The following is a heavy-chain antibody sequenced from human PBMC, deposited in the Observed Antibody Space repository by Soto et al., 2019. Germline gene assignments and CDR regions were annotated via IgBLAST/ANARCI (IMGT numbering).Heavy chain of an antibody. CDR3: AKDMRRIAAAGTFNYYYYYGMDV. CDR2: ISWNSGSI. D-gene: IGHD6-13*01. Sequence: EVQLVESGGGLVQPGRSLRLSCAASGFTFDDYAMHWVRQAPGKGLEWVSGISWNSGSIGYADSVKGRFTISRDNAKNSLYLQMNSLRAEDTALYYCAKDMRRIAAAGTFNYYYYYGMDVWGQGTTVTVSS. CDR1: GFTFDDYA. V-gene: IGHV3-9*01. J-gene: IGHJ6*02.